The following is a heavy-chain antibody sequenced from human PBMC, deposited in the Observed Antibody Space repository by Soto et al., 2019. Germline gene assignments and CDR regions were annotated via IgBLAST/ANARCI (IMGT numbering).Heavy chain of an antibody. Sequence: SQTLSLTCAISGDSVSSNSAAWNWIRQSPSRGLEWLGRTYYRSKWYNDYAVSVKSRLTISPDTSKNQFSLQLNSVTPEDTAVYYCARSKDIVVYNWFDPWGQGTLVTVSS. V-gene: IGHV6-1*01. J-gene: IGHJ5*02. D-gene: IGHD2-2*01. CDR1: GDSVSSNSAA. CDR2: TYYRSKWYN. CDR3: ARSKDIVVYNWFDP.